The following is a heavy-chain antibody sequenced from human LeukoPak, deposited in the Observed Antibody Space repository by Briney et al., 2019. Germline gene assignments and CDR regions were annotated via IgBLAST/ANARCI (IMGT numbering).Heavy chain of an antibody. CDR2: IYYSGST. CDR3: ARATTVTTKHAFDI. J-gene: IGHJ3*02. CDR1: GGSTSSGSYY. Sequence: PSETLSLTCSVSGGSTSSGSYYWSWIRQPAGKGLEWIGYIYYSGSTNYNPSLKSRVTISVDTSKNQFSLKLSSVTAADTAVYYCARATTVTTKHAFDIWGQGTMVTVSS. V-gene: IGHV4-61*10. D-gene: IGHD4-17*01.